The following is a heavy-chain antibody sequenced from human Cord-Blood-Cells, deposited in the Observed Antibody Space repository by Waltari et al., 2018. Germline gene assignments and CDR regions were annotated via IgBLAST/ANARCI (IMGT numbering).Heavy chain of an antibody. CDR1: GYTFTSYG. D-gene: IGHD3-16*01. Sequence: QDQPLQSGAEEKKPGASVKVSFKAPGYTFTSYGISWVRQAHGQGLEWMGWISAYNGNTNYAQKLQGRVTMTTGTSTSTAYMELRSLRSDDTAVYYCARASFGGATSWFDPWGQGTLVTVSS. J-gene: IGHJ5*02. CDR3: ARASFGGATSWFDP. CDR2: ISAYNGNT. V-gene: IGHV1-18*01.